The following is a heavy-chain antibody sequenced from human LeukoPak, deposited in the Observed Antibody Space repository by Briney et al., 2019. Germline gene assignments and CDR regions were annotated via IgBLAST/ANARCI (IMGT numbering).Heavy chain of an antibody. D-gene: IGHD3-3*01. CDR3: TADQFF. Sequence: GGSLRLSCRASGFRFGDYGMSWVRQAPGKGLEWVGFIRAKAYGGTPEYAASVKGRFSISRDDSKSIAYLQMNSPRTEDTAVYYCTADQFFWGQGSLVTVSS. CDR2: IRAKAYGGTP. CDR1: GFRFGDYG. V-gene: IGHV3-49*04. J-gene: IGHJ4*02.